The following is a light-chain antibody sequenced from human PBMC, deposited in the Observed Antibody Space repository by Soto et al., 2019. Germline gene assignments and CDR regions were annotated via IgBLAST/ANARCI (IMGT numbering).Light chain of an antibody. CDR3: GAYEDXSSV. V-gene: IGLV2-23*03. Sequence: QSVLTQPASVSGSPGQSITISCTGTSNDVGSYNPVSWYQQHPGKAPKLMIYEGSNRPSGVSNRFSGSKSGNTASLTISGLQAEDEADYYCGAYEDXSSVFGTGTQVXV. CDR2: EGS. CDR1: SNDVGSYNP. J-gene: IGLJ1*01.